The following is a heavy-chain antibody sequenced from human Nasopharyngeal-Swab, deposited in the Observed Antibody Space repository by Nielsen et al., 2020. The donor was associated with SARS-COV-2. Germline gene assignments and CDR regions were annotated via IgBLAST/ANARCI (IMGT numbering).Heavy chain of an antibody. V-gene: IGHV1-58*01. Sequence: SVKVPCKASGFIFTSTVVQWVRQTRGQRLEWIGWIVVGSGNTNYAQKFQERVTITRDMSTSTAYMELSSLRSEDTAVYYCAAAVLTGTHMIFDYWGQGTLVTVSS. D-gene: IGHD1-20*01. J-gene: IGHJ4*02. CDR2: IVVGSGNT. CDR3: AAAVLTGTHMIFDY. CDR1: GFIFTSTV.